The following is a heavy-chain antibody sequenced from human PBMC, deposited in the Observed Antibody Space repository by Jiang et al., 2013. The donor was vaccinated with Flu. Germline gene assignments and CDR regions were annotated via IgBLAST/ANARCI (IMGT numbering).Heavy chain of an antibody. CDR2: IKQDGSEK. CDR3: ARDHDFWSGYRPYSFDC. Sequence: GKGLEWVANIKQDGSEKYYVDSVKGRFTISRDNAKNSLYLQMNSLRVEDTAVYYCARDHDFWSGYRPYSFDCWGQGTLVSVSS. J-gene: IGHJ4*02. D-gene: IGHD3-3*01. V-gene: IGHV3-7*03.